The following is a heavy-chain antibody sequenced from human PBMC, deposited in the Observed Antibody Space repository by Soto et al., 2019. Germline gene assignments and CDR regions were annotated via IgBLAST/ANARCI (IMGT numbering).Heavy chain of an antibody. CDR1: GGSFSGYY. CDR3: AILPRPSSGWYNFDN. J-gene: IGHJ4*02. D-gene: IGHD6-19*01. V-gene: IGHV4-34*01. Sequence: QVQLQQWGAGLLKPSETLSLTCAVYGGSFSGYYWSWVRQPPGKGLEWIGEINHSGSTNYNPSLKSRVTISVDTSKDQFSLKVSSVTAADTAVYFLAILPRPSSGWYNFDNWGQGDLVTFSS. CDR2: INHSGST.